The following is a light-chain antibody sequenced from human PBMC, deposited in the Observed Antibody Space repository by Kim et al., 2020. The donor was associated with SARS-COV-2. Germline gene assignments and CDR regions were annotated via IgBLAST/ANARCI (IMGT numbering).Light chain of an antibody. J-gene: IGKJ2*02. CDR2: AAS. Sequence: DIQMTQSPSSLSASVGDTVTITCRASHSIGTYLHWYQQKPGKAPKFLIYAASSLIGGVPSRFSCSGSGTEFTLTIGSLQPEDFATYFCQQSYGIPRTFGQGTKLEI. V-gene: IGKV1-39*01. CDR3: QQSYGIPRT. CDR1: HSIGTY.